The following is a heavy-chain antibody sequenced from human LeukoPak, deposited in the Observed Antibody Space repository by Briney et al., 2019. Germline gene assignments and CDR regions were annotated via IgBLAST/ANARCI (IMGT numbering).Heavy chain of an antibody. D-gene: IGHD1-1*01. J-gene: IGHJ4*02. Sequence: GGSLRLSCAASGFTFSNYWMNWVRQAPGKGLEWVANIKEDGSEKIYVDSVKGRFTIPRDNSKNSLYLQISNLRAEDTAVYYCTRNRGTDYWGQGTLVTVSS. V-gene: IGHV3-7*01. CDR3: TRNRGTDY. CDR2: IKEDGSEK. CDR1: GFTFSNYW.